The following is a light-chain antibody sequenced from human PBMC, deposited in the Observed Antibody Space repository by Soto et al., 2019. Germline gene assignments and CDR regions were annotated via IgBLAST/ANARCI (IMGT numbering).Light chain of an antibody. J-gene: IGKJ1*01. V-gene: IGKV2-30*01. CDR3: MHGTHWPWT. Sequence: DVVMTQSPLSLPVTLGQPASISCRSSQGLVYSDGNTYLNWFQQRPGQSPRRLIYQVSKRDSGVXDEXSGSGSGTDFTLQISRVEADDVGVYYCMHGTHWPWTFGQGTKVEIE. CDR1: QGLVYSDGNTY. CDR2: QVS.